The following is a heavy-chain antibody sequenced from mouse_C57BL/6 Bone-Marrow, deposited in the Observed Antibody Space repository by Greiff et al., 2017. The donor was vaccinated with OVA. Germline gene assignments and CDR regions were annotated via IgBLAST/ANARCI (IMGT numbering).Heavy chain of an antibody. D-gene: IGHD2-14*01. Sequence: EVQGVEPGGGLVQSGRSLRLSCATSGFTFSDFYMEWVRQAPGKGLEWIAASRNKANDYTTEYSASVKGRFIVSRDTSQSILDLQMNALRAEDTAIYYCARDAAGYNWYFDVWGTGTTVTVSS. CDR2: SRNKANDYTT. V-gene: IGHV7-1*01. J-gene: IGHJ1*03. CDR3: ARDAAGYNWYFDV. CDR1: GFTFSDFY.